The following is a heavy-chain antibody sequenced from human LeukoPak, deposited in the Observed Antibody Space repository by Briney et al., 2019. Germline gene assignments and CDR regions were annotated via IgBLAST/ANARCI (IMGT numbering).Heavy chain of an antibody. D-gene: IGHD2-2*01. V-gene: IGHV3-53*01. CDR2: LYSDGNT. J-gene: IGHJ4*02. CDR1: GFIVSRSY. CDR3: AREAPAAY. Sequence: GGSLRLSCAASGFIVSRSYVSWVRQAPGKGLEWVSVLYSDGNTYYADSVKGRFTISRDNSKNTLYLQMNSLRADDTAVYYCAREAPAAYWGQGTLVTVSS.